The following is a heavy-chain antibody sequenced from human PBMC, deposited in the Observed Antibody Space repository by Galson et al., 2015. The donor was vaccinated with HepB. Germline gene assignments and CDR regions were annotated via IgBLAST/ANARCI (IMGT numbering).Heavy chain of an antibody. J-gene: IGHJ2*01. Sequence: SLRLSCAASGFTFSSYGMHWVRQAPGKGLEWVAVISYDGSNKYYADSVKGRFTISRDNSKNTLYLQMNSLRAEDTAVYYCAKGVRYCSSTSCYTWGYFDLWGRGTLVTVSS. CDR3: AKGVRYCSSTSCYTWGYFDL. CDR1: GFTFSSYG. V-gene: IGHV3-30*18. CDR2: ISYDGSNK. D-gene: IGHD2-2*02.